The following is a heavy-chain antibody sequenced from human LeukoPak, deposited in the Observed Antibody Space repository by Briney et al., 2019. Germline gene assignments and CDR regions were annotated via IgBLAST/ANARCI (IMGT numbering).Heavy chain of an antibody. CDR3: ASQTVTTLRGNNWFDP. J-gene: IGHJ5*02. CDR2: INHSGST. Sequence: SETLSLTCAVYGGSFSGYYWSWIRQPPGKGLEWIGEINHSGSTNYNPSLKSRVTISVDTSKNDFSLKLSSVTAADTAVYYCASQTVTTLRGNNWFDPWGQGTLVTVSS. D-gene: IGHD4-17*01. CDR1: GGSFSGYY. V-gene: IGHV4-34*01.